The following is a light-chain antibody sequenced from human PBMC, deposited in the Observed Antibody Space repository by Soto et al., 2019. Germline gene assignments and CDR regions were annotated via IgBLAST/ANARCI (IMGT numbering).Light chain of an antibody. J-gene: IGLJ3*02. V-gene: IGLV4-60*02. CDR2: LEGSGSY. Sequence: QPVLTQSSSASASLGSSVKLTCTLSSGHSSYIIAWHQQQPGKAPPYLMKLEGSGSYNKGSGVPDRFSGSSSGADRYLTISNLQFEDEADYYCETWDSNTRVFGGGTKLTVL. CDR1: SGHSSYI. CDR3: ETWDSNTRV.